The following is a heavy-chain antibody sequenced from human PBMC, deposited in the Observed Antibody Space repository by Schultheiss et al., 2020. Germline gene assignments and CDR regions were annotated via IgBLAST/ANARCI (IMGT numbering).Heavy chain of an antibody. V-gene: IGHV1-2*06. D-gene: IGHD1-26*01. CDR1: RYTFTKYF. Sequence: ASVKVSCQASRYTFTKYFTQWVRQGPGQGLEWMGRINPNSGGTNYAQKFQGRVTMTRDTSISTAYMELSSLRSEDTAVYYCARFSGSYSYWGQGTLVTVSS. CDR3: ARFSGSYSY. CDR2: INPNSGGT. J-gene: IGHJ4*02.